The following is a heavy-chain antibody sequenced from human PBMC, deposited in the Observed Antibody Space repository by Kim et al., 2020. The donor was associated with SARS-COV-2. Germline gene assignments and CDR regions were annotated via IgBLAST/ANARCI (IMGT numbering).Heavy chain of an antibody. D-gene: IGHD3-9*01. Sequence: GGSLRLSCAASGFTFSSYAMHWVRQAPGKGLEWVAVISYDGSNKYYADSVKGRFTISRDNSKNTLYLQMNSLRAEDTAVYYCASWDYDILTGYSPPFDAFDIWGQGTMVTVSS. J-gene: IGHJ3*02. V-gene: IGHV3-30*04. CDR3: ASWDYDILTGYSPPFDAFDI. CDR1: GFTFSSYA. CDR2: ISYDGSNK.